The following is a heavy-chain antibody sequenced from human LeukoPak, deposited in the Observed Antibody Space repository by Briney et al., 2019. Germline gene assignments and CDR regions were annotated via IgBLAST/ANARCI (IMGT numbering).Heavy chain of an antibody. V-gene: IGHV4-59*01. CDR2: LDYRGLT. J-gene: IGHJ6*02. Sequence: SETLSLTCTVSGGAMTTYYWSWIRQSPGKGLEWIGCLDYRGLTFSPSFKGRVSISIVSYTNKFDRKMTSVTPADTAVYYCARYVPPEGADDGGSYNYGLDVWGQGLTVTVSS. D-gene: IGHD1-26*01. CDR1: GGAMTTYY. CDR3: ARYVPPEGADDGGSYNYGLDV.